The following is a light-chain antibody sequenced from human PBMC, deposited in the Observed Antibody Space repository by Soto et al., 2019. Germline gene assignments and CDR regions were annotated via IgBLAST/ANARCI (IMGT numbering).Light chain of an antibody. CDR1: XSDVGSYNR. V-gene: IGLV2-18*02. CDR2: EVS. CDR3: SSYTSSTTYV. Sequence: QSALTQPPSVSGSPGXSVTISCTXXXSDVGSYNRVSWYQQPPGTAPKLMIFEVSNRPSGVPDRFSGSKSGNTASLTISGLQAEDEADYYCSSYTSSTTYVFGTGTKLTVL. J-gene: IGLJ1*01.